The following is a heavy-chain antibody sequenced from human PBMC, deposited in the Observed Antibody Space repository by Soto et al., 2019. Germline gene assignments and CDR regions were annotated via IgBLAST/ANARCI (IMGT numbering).Heavy chain of an antibody. V-gene: IGHV3-21*01. D-gene: IGHD3-22*01. CDR3: TRSLGHDIQEASQH. CDR2: ISGSSNYI. CDR1: GFTFSSYS. Sequence: EVQLVESGGGLVKPGGSLRLSCAASGFTFSSYSMNWVRQAPGKGLEWVSSISGSSNYIYNADSVKGRFTISRDNAKNSLYLQMISLRAEDTAVYYCTRSLGHDIQEASQHWGQGTLVTVSS. J-gene: IGHJ1*01.